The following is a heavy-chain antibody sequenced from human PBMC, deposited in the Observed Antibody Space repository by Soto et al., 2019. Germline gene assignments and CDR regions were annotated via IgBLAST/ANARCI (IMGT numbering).Heavy chain of an antibody. J-gene: IGHJ4*02. Sequence: GGSLRLSCAASGFTFSSHAMGWLRQAPGTGPEWVAFVDGSGGDTSYADSVKGRFTISRDNSDNSLYLHMNSLRAEDTGRYFCAKEIFAAAYAATSAFDLRGQRTPVTVSS. CDR2: VDGSGGDT. D-gene: IGHD2-15*01. CDR1: GFTFSSHA. CDR3: AKEIFAAAYAATSAFDL. V-gene: IGHV3-23*01.